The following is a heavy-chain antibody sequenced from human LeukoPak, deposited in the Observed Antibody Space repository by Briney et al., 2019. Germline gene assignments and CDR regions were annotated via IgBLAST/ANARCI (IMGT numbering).Heavy chain of an antibody. CDR2: INHSGST. J-gene: IGHJ3*02. D-gene: IGHD3-22*01. Sequence: SETLSLTCAVYGGSFSGYYWSLIRQPPGKGLEWIGEINHSGSTNYNPSLKSRVTISVDTSKNQFSLKLSSVTAADTAVYYCARAKRLITMIVVVTRGYAFDIWGQGTMVTVSS. CDR3: ARAKRLITMIVVVTRGYAFDI. V-gene: IGHV4-34*01. CDR1: GGSFSGYY.